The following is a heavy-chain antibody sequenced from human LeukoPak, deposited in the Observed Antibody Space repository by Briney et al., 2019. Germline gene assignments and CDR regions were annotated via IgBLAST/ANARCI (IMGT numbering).Heavy chain of an antibody. J-gene: IGHJ4*02. CDR3: ARLADCSSSSCRSFDY. V-gene: IGHV1-2*02. CDR2: INPNSGFT. D-gene: IGHD2-2*01. CDR1: GYPFTGYY. Sequence: GASVKVSCKASGYPFTGYYLHWVRQAPGQGLEWMGWINPNSGFTNYAQKFQGRVTMTRDTSISTAYMELSRLRSDDTAVCYCARLADCSSSSCRSFDYWGQGTLVTVSS.